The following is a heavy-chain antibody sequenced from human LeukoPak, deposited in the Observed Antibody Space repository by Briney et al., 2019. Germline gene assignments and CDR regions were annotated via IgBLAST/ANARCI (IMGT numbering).Heavy chain of an antibody. CDR3: AKESRDGYNYHYYYGMDV. V-gene: IGHV3-30*18. J-gene: IGHJ6*02. Sequence: HPGGSLRLSCAASGFTFSSYGMPWVRQAPGKGLEWVAVISYDGSNKYYADSVKGRFTISRDNSKNTLYLQMNSLRAEDTAVYYCAKESRDGYNYHYYYGMDVGGQGTTVTVSS. CDR2: ISYDGSNK. CDR1: GFTFSSYG. D-gene: IGHD5-24*01.